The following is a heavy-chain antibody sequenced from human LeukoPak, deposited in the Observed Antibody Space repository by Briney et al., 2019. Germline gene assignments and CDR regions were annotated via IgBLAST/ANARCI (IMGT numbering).Heavy chain of an antibody. CDR2: ISSSSSTI. CDR1: GFTFSSYS. J-gene: IGHJ6*02. CDR3: TRGDTAMILTYYYGIDV. V-gene: IGHV3-48*01. Sequence: GGSLRLSCAASGFTFSSYSMNWVRQAPGKGLEWVSYISSSSSTIYYADSVRGRFTISRDNAKNSLYLQMNSLRAEDTAVYYCTRGDTAMILTYYYGIDVWGQGTTVIVSS. D-gene: IGHD5-18*01.